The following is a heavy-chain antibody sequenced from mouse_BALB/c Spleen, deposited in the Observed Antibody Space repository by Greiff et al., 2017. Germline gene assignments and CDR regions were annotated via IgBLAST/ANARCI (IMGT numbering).Heavy chain of an antibody. V-gene: IGHV1-7*01. J-gene: IGHJ4*01. CDR3: ARRGVVSMDY. CDR1: GYTFTSYW. CDR2: INPSTGYT. Sequence: VQLQQSGAELAKPGASVKMSCKASGYTFTSYWMHWVKQRPGQGLEWIGYINPSTGYTEYNQKFKDKATLTADKSSSTAYMQLSSLTSEDSAVYYCARRGVVSMDYWGQGTSVTVSS. D-gene: IGHD1-1*01.